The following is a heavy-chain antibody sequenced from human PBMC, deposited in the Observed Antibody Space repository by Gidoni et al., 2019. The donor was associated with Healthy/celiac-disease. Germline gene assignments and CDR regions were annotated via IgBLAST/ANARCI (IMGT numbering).Heavy chain of an antibody. Sequence: QVQLQESGPGLVKPSQTLSLTCTVSGGSISSGSYYWSWIRQPAGKGLELIGRIYTSGSTNYNPSLKSRVTISVDTSKNQFSLKLSSVTAADTAVYYCATSLPLGAFDIWGQGTMVTVSS. CDR2: IYTSGST. CDR1: GGSISSGSYY. V-gene: IGHV4-61*02. D-gene: IGHD7-27*01. J-gene: IGHJ3*02. CDR3: ATSLPLGAFDI.